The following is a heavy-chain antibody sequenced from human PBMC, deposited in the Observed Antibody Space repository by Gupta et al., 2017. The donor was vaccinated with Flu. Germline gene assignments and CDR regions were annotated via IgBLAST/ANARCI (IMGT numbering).Heavy chain of an antibody. J-gene: IGHJ5*02. Sequence: ISNSSWSGFRQAAGRGLEWLGFIDYSGATIYNSDHRGRVHISIDTSKNKFSLWLKSVTVDDTDVYLCARGPQCGYEGWLDTWGQGILVTVSS. CDR2: IDYSGAT. CDR3: ARGPQCGYEGWLDT. D-gene: IGHD5-12*01. CDR1: ISNSS. V-gene: IGHV4-59*13.